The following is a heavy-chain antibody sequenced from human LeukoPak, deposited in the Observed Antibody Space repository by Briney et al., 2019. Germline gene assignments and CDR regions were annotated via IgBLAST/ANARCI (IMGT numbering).Heavy chain of an antibody. CDR3: ARDGEYCSGGSCYSDY. V-gene: IGHV4-38-2*02. CDR2: IYHSGST. J-gene: IGHJ4*02. Sequence: SETLSLTCTVSGYSISSGYYWGWIRQPPGMGLEWIGSIYHSGSTYYNPSLKSRVTISVDTSKNQFSLKLSSVTAADTAVYYCARDGEYCSGGSCYSDYWGQGTLVTVSS. CDR1: GYSISSGYY. D-gene: IGHD2-15*01.